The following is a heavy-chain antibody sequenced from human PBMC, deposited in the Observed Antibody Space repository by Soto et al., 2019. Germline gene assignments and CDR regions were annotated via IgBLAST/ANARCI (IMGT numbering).Heavy chain of an antibody. Sequence: SETLSLTCTVSGGSISSYHWSWIRQPPGKGLEWIGYIYYSGSTNYNPSLKSRVTISVDTSKNQFSLKLISVTAADTALHYCTKCGGGYVNSCYYGGEYESWGRGTLVTVSS. CDR3: TKCGGGYVNSCYYGGEYES. D-gene: IGHD3-22*01. CDR2: IYYSGST. V-gene: IGHV4-59*01. J-gene: IGHJ5*02. CDR1: GGSISSYH.